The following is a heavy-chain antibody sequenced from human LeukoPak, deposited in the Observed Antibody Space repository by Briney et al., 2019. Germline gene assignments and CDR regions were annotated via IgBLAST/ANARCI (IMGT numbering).Heavy chain of an antibody. V-gene: IGHV1-18*01. CDR3: AREGDCSSTSCYGGDY. CDR1: GYTFTSYG. J-gene: IGHJ4*02. Sequence: ASVKVSCKASGYTFTSYGISWVRQAPGQGLEWMGWISAYNGNTNYPQKLQGRVTMTTDTSTSTAYMELRSLRSDDTAVYYCAREGDCSSTSCYGGDYWGQGTLVTVSS. CDR2: ISAYNGNT. D-gene: IGHD2-2*01.